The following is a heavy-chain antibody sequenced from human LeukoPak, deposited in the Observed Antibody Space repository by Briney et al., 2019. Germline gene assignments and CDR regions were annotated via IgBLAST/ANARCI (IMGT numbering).Heavy chain of an antibody. D-gene: IGHD1-1*01. J-gene: IGHJ4*02. CDR3: ARRGGTYAHLDY. CDR1: GGSISSTNYY. CDR2: IYFSGST. V-gene: IGHV4-39*01. Sequence: PSETLSLTCTVSGGSISSTNYYWGWVRQPPGEGLEWIGSIYFSGSTYYNPSLKSRVTISVDTSKNQFSLNLSSVTAADTAVYYCARRGGTYAHLDYWGQGTLVTVSS.